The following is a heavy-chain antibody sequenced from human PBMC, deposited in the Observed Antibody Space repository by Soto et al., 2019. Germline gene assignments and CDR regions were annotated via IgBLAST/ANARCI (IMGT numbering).Heavy chain of an antibody. CDR3: ARTYSAPYGEGVLDY. J-gene: IGHJ4*02. CDR1: GGTFSSYA. Sequence: QVQLVQSGAEVKKPGSSVKVSCKASGGTFSSYAISWVRQAPGQGLEWMGGIIPIFGTANYAQKFQGRVTSTADESTSSADMELSSLRSEDTAVYYCARTYSAPYGEGVLDYWGQGTLVTVSS. V-gene: IGHV1-69*12. D-gene: IGHD3-10*01. CDR2: IIPIFGTA.